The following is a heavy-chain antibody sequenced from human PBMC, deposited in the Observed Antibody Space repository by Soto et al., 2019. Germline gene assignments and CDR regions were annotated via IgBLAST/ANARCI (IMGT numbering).Heavy chain of an antibody. V-gene: IGHV1-8*01. CDR2: MDPKTGNT. CDR1: GYSFTSYD. D-gene: IGHD3-10*01. CDR3: ARGRVGRDY. J-gene: IGHJ4*02. Sequence: ASVKVSCKASGYSFTSYDITWVRQATGQGLEWMGWMDPKTGNTDYGQKFQGRVTMTRNTSISTAYMELSSLTSEDTAVYSCARGRVGRDYWGQGTMVTVSS.